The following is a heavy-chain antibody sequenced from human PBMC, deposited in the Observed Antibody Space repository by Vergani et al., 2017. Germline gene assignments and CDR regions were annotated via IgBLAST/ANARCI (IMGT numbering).Heavy chain of an antibody. V-gene: IGHV1-69*02. Sequence: QVQLVQSGAEVKKPGSSVKVSCKASGGTFSSYTISWVRQAPGQGLEWMGRIIPILGIANYALKFQGRVTITADKSTSTAYMELSSLRSEDTAVYYCARGSGYNPWGFDYWGQGTLVTVSS. D-gene: IGHD5-24*01. CDR1: GGTFSSYT. CDR3: ARGSGYNPWGFDY. CDR2: IIPILGIA. J-gene: IGHJ4*02.